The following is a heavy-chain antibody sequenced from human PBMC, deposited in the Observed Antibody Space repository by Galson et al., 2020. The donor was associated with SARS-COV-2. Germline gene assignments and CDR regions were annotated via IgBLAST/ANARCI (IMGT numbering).Heavy chain of an antibody. CDR1: GFTFSRYW. CDR3: ARGPYDDYVWGSPP. J-gene: IGHJ3*01. V-gene: IGHV3-7*01. Sequence: GGSLRLSRAASGFTFSRYWMTWVRQAPGKGLEWVANINQGGNERYYVDSVKGRFTISRDNARNSLYLQMNSLRDEDTALYYCARGPYDDYVWGSPPWGQGTMVTVS. CDR2: INQGGNER. D-gene: IGHD3-16*01.